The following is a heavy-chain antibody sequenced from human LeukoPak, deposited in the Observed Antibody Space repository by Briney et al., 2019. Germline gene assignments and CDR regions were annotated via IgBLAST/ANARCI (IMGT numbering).Heavy chain of an antibody. V-gene: IGHV4-59*01. CDR3: ASSDGYNYDWYFDL. CDR2: IYYSGST. Sequence: PSETLSPTCTVSGGSISSYYWSWIRQPPGKGLEWIGYIYYSGSTNYNPSLKSRVTISVDTSKNQFSLKLSSVTAADTAVYYCASSDGYNYDWYFDLWGRGTLVTVSS. D-gene: IGHD5-24*01. CDR1: GGSISSYY. J-gene: IGHJ2*01.